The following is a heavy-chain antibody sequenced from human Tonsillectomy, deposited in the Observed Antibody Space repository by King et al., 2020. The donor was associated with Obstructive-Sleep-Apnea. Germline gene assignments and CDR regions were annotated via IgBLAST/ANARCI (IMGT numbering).Heavy chain of an antibody. D-gene: IGHD3-22*01. V-gene: IGHV3-66*01. J-gene: IGHJ6*02. CDR1: GFTVSNNY. CDR2: IYSGGST. CDR3: ARVQREDSGSGYASSNYAAMDV. Sequence: VQLVESGGGLVQPGGSLRLSCAASGFTVSNNYLSWVRQAPGEGLEWVSVIYSGGSTYYADSVKGRFTISRDNSKNMLYLQMNSLRAEDTALYYCARVQREDSGSGYASSNYAAMDVWAKGPRSPSP.